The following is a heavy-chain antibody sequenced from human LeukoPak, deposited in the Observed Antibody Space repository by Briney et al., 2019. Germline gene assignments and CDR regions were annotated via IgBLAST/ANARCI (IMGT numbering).Heavy chain of an antibody. J-gene: IGHJ6*03. CDR2: INSSRDI. V-gene: IGHV3-21*01. D-gene: IGHD6-19*01. CDR1: VYTFSSYS. CDR3: ARETVAVAGSGYYYYMDV. Sequence: KTRGSLRDSSAAPVYTFSSYSMNWGRQALRGRVGWVSSINSSRDIYNAKSVKGRFTITRDNDKNSLYLQMNSLRAEDTAVYYCARETVAVAGSGYYYYMDVWGKGTTVTVSS.